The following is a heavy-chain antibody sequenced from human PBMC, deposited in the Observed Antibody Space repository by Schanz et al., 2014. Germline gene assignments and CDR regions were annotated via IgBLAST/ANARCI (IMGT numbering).Heavy chain of an antibody. V-gene: IGHV3-30-3*01. Sequence: QVQLVESGGGLVKPGGSLRLSCAASGFTFRDYYMSWIRQAPGKGLEWVAVISYDGSNKYYADSVKGRFTISRDNSKNTLYLHMNTLRSEDTAVYYCAKDSTHIDIVRVPTAIDYWGQGTLVTVSS. D-gene: IGHD2-2*01. CDR1: GFTFRDYY. J-gene: IGHJ4*02. CDR3: AKDSTHIDIVRVPTAIDY. CDR2: ISYDGSNK.